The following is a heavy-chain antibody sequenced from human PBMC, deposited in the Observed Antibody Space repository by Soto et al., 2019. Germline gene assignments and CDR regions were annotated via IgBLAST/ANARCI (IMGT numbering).Heavy chain of an antibody. D-gene: IGHD3-10*01. J-gene: IGHJ6*01. CDR1: GFNISHYW. V-gene: IGHV3-7*05. Sequence: GGSLRLSCAASGFNISHYWMSWVRQAPGKGLEWVANIKEDGSEQNYVDSLKGRFTISRDNAKNSLYLQMNSLRADDTAVYYCANTVVRGLGTTVTVSS. CDR2: IKEDGSEQ. CDR3: ANTVV.